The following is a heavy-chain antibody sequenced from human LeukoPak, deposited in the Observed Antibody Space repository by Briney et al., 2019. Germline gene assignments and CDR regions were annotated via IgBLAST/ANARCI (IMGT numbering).Heavy chain of an antibody. D-gene: IGHD3-10*01. CDR3: ASQENGSGSYSNDY. V-gene: IGHV4-4*07. Sequence: PSETLSLTCTVSDGSISSYYWSWIRQPAGKGLEWIGRIYTSESTNYNPSLKSRVTMSVDTSKNQFSLKLSSVTAADTAVYYCASQENGSGSYSNDYWGQGTLVTVSS. J-gene: IGHJ4*02. CDR2: IYTSEST. CDR1: DGSISSYY.